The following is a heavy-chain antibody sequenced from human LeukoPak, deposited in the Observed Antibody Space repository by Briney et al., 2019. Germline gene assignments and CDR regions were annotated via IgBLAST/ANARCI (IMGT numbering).Heavy chain of an antibody. V-gene: IGHV5-51*01. Sequence: GESLKISCKGSGYSFTSYWIGWVRQMPGKGLEWMGIIYPGHSDTRYSPSVQGRVTISADKSIRTAYPQWSSLKASDTAMYYCARQSPQYSGSYWSFDYWGQGTLVTVSS. J-gene: IGHJ4*02. CDR3: ARQSPQYSGSYWSFDY. CDR2: IYPGHSDT. D-gene: IGHD1-26*01. CDR1: GYSFTSYW.